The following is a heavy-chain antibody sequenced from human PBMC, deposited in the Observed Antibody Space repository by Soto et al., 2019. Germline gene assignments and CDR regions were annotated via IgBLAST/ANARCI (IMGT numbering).Heavy chain of an antibody. D-gene: IGHD3-22*01. CDR2: IDWDDTK. J-gene: IGHJ4*02. CDR3: ARTMILGRGSCFDC. Sequence: LVNPTQTLTLTCSFSGFSLRGSGMRVSWIRQPPGKALEWLARIDWDDTKFYTTSLKTRLTIAKDSSKNQVVLTMTNVDPEDTATYYCARTMILGRGSCFDCWGQGNLVTVS. CDR1: GFSLRGSGMR. V-gene: IGHV2-70*04.